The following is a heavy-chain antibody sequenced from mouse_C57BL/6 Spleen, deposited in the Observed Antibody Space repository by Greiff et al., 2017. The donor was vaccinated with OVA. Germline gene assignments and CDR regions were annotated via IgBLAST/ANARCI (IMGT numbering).Heavy chain of an antibody. J-gene: IGHJ2*01. D-gene: IGHD1-1*02. V-gene: IGHV1-82*01. CDR3: ARSPPYGLFDY. CDR1: GYAFSSSW. Sequence: QVQLQQSGPELVKPGASVKISCKASGYAFSSSWMNWVKQRPGKGLEWIGRIYPGDGDTNYNGKLKGKGTLTADKSSSTAYMQLSSLTSEDSAVYFCARSPPYGLFDYWGQGTTLTVSS. CDR2: IYPGDGDT.